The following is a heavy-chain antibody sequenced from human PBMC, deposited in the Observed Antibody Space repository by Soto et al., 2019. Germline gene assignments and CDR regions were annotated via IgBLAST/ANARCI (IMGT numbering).Heavy chain of an antibody. CDR3: ARDPLPTYYYASIHYYAYFDH. D-gene: IGHD3-22*01. CDR1: GYTFTSYG. J-gene: IGHJ4*02. CDR2: ISAYNGNT. V-gene: IGHV1-18*01. Sequence: QGQLVQSGAEVKKPGASVKVSCKAYGYTFTSYGISWVRLAPGQGLEWMGWISAYNGNTNYAQKDQARVTMTTDTSTSTAYMELRRLRSDDTAVYYCARDPLPTYYYASIHYYAYFDHWGQGTLVTVSS.